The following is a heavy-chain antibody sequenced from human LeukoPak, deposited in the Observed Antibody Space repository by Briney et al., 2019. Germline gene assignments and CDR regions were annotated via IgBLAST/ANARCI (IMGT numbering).Heavy chain of an antibody. CDR3: ARGPGYCSGGSCYHTSYYFDY. D-gene: IGHD2-15*01. CDR1: RGSISSGSYY. CDR2: IYTSGST. V-gene: IGHV4-61*02. Sequence: SETLSLTCTVSRGSISSGSYYWSWIRQPAGKGLEWIGRIYTSGSTNYNPSLKSRVTIYVDTSKNQFSLKLSSVTAADTAVYYCARGPGYCSGGSCYHTSYYFDYWGQGTLVTVSS. J-gene: IGHJ4*02.